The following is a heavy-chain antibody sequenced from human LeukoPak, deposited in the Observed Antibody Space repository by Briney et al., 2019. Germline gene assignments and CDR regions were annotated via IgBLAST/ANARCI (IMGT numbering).Heavy chain of an antibody. CDR3: AKGYCVSFTCYSRFDP. CDR1: GFTFSSYA. Sequence: PGGSLRLSCAASGFTFSSYAMSWVRQAPGKGLEWVSAISGSGGTTYYADSVKGRFTISRDNYKNKLFLQMNSLRAEDTALYYCAKGYCVSFTCYSRFDPWGQGTLVTVSS. V-gene: IGHV3-23*01. CDR2: ISGSGGTT. J-gene: IGHJ5*02. D-gene: IGHD2-21*02.